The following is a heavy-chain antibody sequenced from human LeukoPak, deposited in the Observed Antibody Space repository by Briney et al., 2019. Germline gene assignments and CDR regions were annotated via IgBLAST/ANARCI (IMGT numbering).Heavy chain of an antibody. CDR2: INWNGGAT. CDR3: ARYYYDSSGYYHPFDY. V-gene: IGHV3-20*04. CDR1: GFTFDDYG. Sequence: PGGSLRLSCVASGFTFDDYGMTWVRQAPGKGLEWVSGINWNGGATNYADSVQGRFTISRDNAKNSLYLQMNSLRAEDTAFYYCARYYYDSSGYYHPFDYWGQGTLVTVSS. J-gene: IGHJ4*02. D-gene: IGHD3-22*01.